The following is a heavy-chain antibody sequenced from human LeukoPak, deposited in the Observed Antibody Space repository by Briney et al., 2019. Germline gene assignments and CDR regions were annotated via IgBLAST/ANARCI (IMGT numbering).Heavy chain of an antibody. V-gene: IGHV2-5*02. J-gene: IGHJ4*02. CDR1: GFSLSTSGVC. CDR3: ARATTRLYYFDY. Sequence: ESGPTLVKPTQTLTLTCTFSGFSLSTSGVCVGWIRQPPGKALEWLALIYWDDDKRYSPSLKSRLTITKDTSKNQVVLTMTNMDPVDTATYYCARATTRLYYFDYWGQGTLVTVSS. CDR2: IYWDDDK. D-gene: IGHD4-17*01.